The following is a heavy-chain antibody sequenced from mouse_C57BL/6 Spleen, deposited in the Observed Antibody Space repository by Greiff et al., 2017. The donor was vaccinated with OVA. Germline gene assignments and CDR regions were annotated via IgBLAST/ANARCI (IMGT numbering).Heavy chain of an antibody. CDR3: ARRTYFDV. J-gene: IGHJ1*03. CDR2: IYPGDGDT. Sequence: QVKLQQSGPELVKPGASVKISCKASGYAFSSSWMNWVKQRPGKGLEWIGRIYPGDGDTNSNGKFKGKATLTADKSSSTAYIQLSSLTSEDSAVYFCARRTYFDVWGTGTTVTVSS. V-gene: IGHV1-82*01. CDR1: GYAFSSSW.